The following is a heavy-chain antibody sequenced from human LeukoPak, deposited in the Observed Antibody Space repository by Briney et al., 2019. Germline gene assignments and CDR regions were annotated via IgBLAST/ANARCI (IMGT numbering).Heavy chain of an antibody. V-gene: IGHV4-34*01. CDR1: GGSFSGYY. Sequence: PSETLSLTCAVYGGSFSGYYWSWIRQPPGKGLEWIGEINHSGSTNYNPSLKSRVTISIDTYKNQFSLKLSSVTAADTDVYYCARAKVVAATSYYSHGMDVWGQGTSVTVSS. CDR2: INHSGST. D-gene: IGHD2-15*01. J-gene: IGHJ6*02. CDR3: ARAKVVAATSYYSHGMDV.